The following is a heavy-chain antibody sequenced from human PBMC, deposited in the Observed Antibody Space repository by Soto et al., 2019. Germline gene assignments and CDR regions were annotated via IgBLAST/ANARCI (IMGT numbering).Heavy chain of an antibody. CDR2: IIPILGIA. V-gene: IGHV1-69*04. CDR1: GYTFTSYG. Sequence: SVTVSCKASGYTFTSYGISWVRQAPGQGLEWMGRIIPILGIANYAQKFQGRVTITADKSTSTAYMELSSLRSEDTAVYYCARDGIYGDYGWFDPWGQGTLVTVSS. J-gene: IGHJ5*02. D-gene: IGHD4-17*01. CDR3: ARDGIYGDYGWFDP.